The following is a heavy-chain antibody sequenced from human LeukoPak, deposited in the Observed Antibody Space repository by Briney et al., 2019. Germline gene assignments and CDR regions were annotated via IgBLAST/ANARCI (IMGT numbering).Heavy chain of an antibody. D-gene: IGHD1-26*01. V-gene: IGHV3-7*01. CDR3: AKLASGSYYDY. Sequence: GGSLRLSCAASGFTFSTYWMTWVRQAPGKGLEWVANINQAGSENYYVDSVKGRFTISRDNAKDSLYLQMDSLRAEDTAMYYCAKLASGSYYDYWGQGTLVTVSS. CDR1: GFTFSTYW. J-gene: IGHJ4*02. CDR2: INQAGSEN.